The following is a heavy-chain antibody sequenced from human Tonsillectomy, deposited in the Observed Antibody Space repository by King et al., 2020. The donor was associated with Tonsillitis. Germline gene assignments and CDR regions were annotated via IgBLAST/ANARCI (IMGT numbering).Heavy chain of an antibody. Sequence: VQLVESGGGLVQPGGSLRLSCVASGFTLSSYDMHWVRQPTGKGLEWVSGIGASVDTYYSGSVVGRFTISRENAKNSFYLQMDSLGAGDTAVYYCAREGLVYANVDYWGQGTLVTVSS. D-gene: IGHD2-8*01. CDR2: IGASVDT. V-gene: IGHV3-13*04. CDR1: GFTLSSYD. J-gene: IGHJ4*02. CDR3: AREGLVYANVDY.